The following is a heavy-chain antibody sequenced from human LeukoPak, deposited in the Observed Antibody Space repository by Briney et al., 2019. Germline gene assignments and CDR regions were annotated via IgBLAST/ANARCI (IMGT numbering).Heavy chain of an antibody. V-gene: IGHV1-18*01. CDR3: ARVGDIAVAPNTDY. D-gene: IGHD6-19*01. CDR1: GGTFSSYA. Sequence: ASVKVSCKASGGTFSSYAISWVRQAPGQGLEWMGWISAYNGNTNYAQKLQGRVTMTTDTSTSTAYMELRSLRSDDTAVYYCARVGDIAVAPNTDYWGQGTLVTVSS. CDR2: ISAYNGNT. J-gene: IGHJ4*02.